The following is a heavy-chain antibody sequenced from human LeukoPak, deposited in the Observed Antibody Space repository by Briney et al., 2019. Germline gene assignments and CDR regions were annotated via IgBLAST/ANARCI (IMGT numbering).Heavy chain of an antibody. CDR1: GGSISSSSYY. J-gene: IGHJ4*02. CDR3: ARPTYGGYGDDY. Sequence: PSETLSLTCTVSGGSISSSSYYWGWIRQPPGKGLEWIGSIYYSGSTYYNPSLKSRVTISVDTSKNQFSLKLSSVTAADTAVYYCARPTYGGYGDDYWGQGTLVTVSS. D-gene: IGHD5-12*01. CDR2: IYYSGST. V-gene: IGHV4-39*01.